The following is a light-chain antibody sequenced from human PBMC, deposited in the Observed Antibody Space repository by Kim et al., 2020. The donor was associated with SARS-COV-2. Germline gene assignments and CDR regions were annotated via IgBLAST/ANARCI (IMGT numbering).Light chain of an antibody. V-gene: IGLV3-19*01. J-gene: IGLJ2*01. CDR2: GKN. CDR1: SLRRYY. CDR3: KSHDSSGKVV. Sequence: SSELTQDPAVSVALGQTVRITCQGDSLRRYYASWYQQKPGQAPVLVIYGKNNRPSGIPDRFSGSSSGNTASLTITGAQPEEEADYYCKSHDSSGKVVFGGGTKLTVL.